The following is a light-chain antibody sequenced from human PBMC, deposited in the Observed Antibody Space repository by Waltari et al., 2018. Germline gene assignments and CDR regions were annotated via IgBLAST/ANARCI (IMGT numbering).Light chain of an antibody. V-gene: IGLV1-40*01. CDR2: GNS. Sequence: SVLTQPPSVSGAPGQRVTISCSGSSSNIGAGHDVHWYQVFPRAAPKLLIYGNSNRPSGVPDRFSGSKSGTSASLAITGLQAEDEADYYCQSYDSSLTSGVVFGGGTKVTVL. CDR1: SSNIGAGHD. CDR3: QSYDSSLTSGVV. J-gene: IGLJ3*02.